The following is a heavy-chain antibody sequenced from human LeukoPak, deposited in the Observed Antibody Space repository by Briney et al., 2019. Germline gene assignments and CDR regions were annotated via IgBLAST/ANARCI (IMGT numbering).Heavy chain of an antibody. CDR1: GFTSNSYT. Sequence: GGSLRLSCAASGFTSNSYTMHWVRQAPGKGLEWVAVITYDGNNKYYADSVRGRFTISRDNSKNTLYLQMNSLRGEDTAVYYCARPEGYSLFYYFDYWGQGTLVTVSS. D-gene: IGHD6-13*01. CDR2: ITYDGNNK. CDR3: ARPEGYSLFYYFDY. J-gene: IGHJ4*02. V-gene: IGHV3-30-3*01.